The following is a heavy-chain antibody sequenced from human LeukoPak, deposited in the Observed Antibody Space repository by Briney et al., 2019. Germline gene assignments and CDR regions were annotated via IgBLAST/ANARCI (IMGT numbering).Heavy chain of an antibody. Sequence: PGGSLRLSCAASGFTFSTYAMNWVRHAPGEGLKWVSCITGDSAYIYYADSVKGRFTISRDNAKNSLYLQMNSLRAEDTAVYYCARYGVSSSTSHIDFWGQGTLVTVSS. CDR2: ITGDSAYI. D-gene: IGHD2-2*01. V-gene: IGHV3-21*01. CDR1: GFTFSTYA. J-gene: IGHJ4*02. CDR3: ARYGVSSSTSHIDF.